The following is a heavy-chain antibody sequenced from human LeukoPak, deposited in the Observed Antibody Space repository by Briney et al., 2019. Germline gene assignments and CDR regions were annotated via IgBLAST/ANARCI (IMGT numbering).Heavy chain of an antibody. CDR1: GFTFSTYA. CDR3: ARVSGNYQFGY. Sequence: GRSLRLSCAASGFTFSTYAMHWVRQAPGKGLECVAVISYDGSNKYYADSVKGRFTISRDNSKNTLYLQMNSLRPEDTAVYYCARVSGNYQFGYWGQGTLVTVSS. CDR2: ISYDGSNK. D-gene: IGHD1-26*01. V-gene: IGHV3-30*04. J-gene: IGHJ4*02.